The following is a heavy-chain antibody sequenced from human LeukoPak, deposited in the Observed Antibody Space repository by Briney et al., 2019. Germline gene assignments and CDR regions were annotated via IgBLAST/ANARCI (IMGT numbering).Heavy chain of an antibody. CDR3: ARVSPNTVTTLQYFDY. V-gene: IGHV3-48*03. CDR1: GFSLSTFE. J-gene: IGHJ4*02. CDR2: ISGSGGAI. Sequence: HSGGSLRLSCVVSGFSLSTFEMSWVRQAPGKGLEWIAYISGSGGAIYYSDSVLGRFTISKDNAKNSLYLQMNSLRAEDTAVYYCARVSPNTVTTLQYFDYWGQGTLVTVSS. D-gene: IGHD4-17*01.